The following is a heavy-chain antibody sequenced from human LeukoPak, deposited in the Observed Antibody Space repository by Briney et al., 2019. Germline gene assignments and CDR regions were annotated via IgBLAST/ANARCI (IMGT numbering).Heavy chain of an antibody. D-gene: IGHD2-8*01. CDR1: VFTFSNYA. V-gene: IGHV3-23*01. J-gene: IGHJ4*02. CDR2: FTIGGKPA. CDR3: FKRGSGTNGCPYYFDY. Sequence: PGGSLRLSCAASVFTFSNYAMSWVRQAPGKGLEWVSGFTIGGKPAYYADSVKGRFTISRDNFKKTLYLQMNSQIAKDTAVYYRFKRGSGTNGCPYYFDYWGQGTLVTVSS.